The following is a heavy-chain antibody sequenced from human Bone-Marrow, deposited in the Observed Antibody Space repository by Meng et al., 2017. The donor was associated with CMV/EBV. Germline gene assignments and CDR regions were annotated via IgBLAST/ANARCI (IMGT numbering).Heavy chain of an antibody. CDR2: ISSSSSYI. D-gene: IGHD3-22*01. J-gene: IGHJ3*02. V-gene: IGHV3-21*01. CDR3: ATRRSSTYYYDSSGEAFDI. CDR1: GFTFSSYS. Sequence: GGSLRLSCAASGFTFSSYSMNWVRQAPGKGLEWVSSISSSSSYIYYADSVKGRFTISRDNAKNSLYLQMNSLRAEDTAVYYCATRRSSTYYYDSSGEAFDIWGQGTMVTV.